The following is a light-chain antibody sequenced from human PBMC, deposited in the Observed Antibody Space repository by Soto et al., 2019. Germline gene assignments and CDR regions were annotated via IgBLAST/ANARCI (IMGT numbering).Light chain of an antibody. V-gene: IGLV2-14*01. CDR2: DVS. CDR3: GSYTSSSTQA. CDR1: SSDVGGYNY. J-gene: IGLJ1*01. Sequence: QSALTQPASVSGSPGQSITISCTGTSSDVGGYNYVSWYQQHPGKAPKLMIYDVSNRPSGVSNRFSGSKSGNTASLTISGLEAEDEADYYCGSYTSSSTQAFGSGTKVTVL.